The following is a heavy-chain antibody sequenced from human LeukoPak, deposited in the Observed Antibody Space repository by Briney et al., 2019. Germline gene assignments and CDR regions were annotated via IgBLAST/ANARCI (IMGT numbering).Heavy chain of an antibody. CDR3: ARDHDYGDSEGAFDI. J-gene: IGHJ3*02. Sequence: ASVKVSCKASGYTFTGYYMHWVRQAPGQGLEWMGWINPNSGGTNYAQKFQGWVTMTRDTSISTAYMELSRLRSDDTAVYYCARDHDYGDSEGAFDIWGQGTMVTVSS. D-gene: IGHD4-17*01. CDR2: INPNSGGT. CDR1: GYTFTGYY. V-gene: IGHV1-2*04.